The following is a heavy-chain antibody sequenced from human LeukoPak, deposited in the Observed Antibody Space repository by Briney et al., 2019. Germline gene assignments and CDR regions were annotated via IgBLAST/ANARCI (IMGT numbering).Heavy chain of an antibody. CDR1: GFTFSSYA. CDR2: ISSSGSTI. D-gene: IGHD2-15*01. V-gene: IGHV3-48*04. CDR3: ARDLLDCSGGSCYWNYFDY. Sequence: GGSLRLSCAASGFTFSSYAMSWVRQAPGKGLEWVSYISSSGSTIYYADSVKGRFTISRDNAKNSLYLQMNSLRAEDTAVYYCARDLLDCSGGSCYWNYFDYWGQGTLVTVSS. J-gene: IGHJ4*02.